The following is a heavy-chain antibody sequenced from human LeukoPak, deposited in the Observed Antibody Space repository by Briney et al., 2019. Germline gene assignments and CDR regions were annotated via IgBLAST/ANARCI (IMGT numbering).Heavy chain of an antibody. CDR1: GGSISSYY. V-gene: IGHV4-4*07. J-gene: IGHJ4*02. Sequence: SETLSLTCTVSGGSISSYYWSWIRQPAGKGLEWIGRIYTSGSTNYNPSLKSRVTMSVDTSKNQFSLKLSSVTAADTAVYYCARDRDREYSNSWGGLFDYWGQGTLVTVSS. CDR2: IYTSGST. CDR3: ARDRDREYSNSWGGLFDY. D-gene: IGHD6-6*01.